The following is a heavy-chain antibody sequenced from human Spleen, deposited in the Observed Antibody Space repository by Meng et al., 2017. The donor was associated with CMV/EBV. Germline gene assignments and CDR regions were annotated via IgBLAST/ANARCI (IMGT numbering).Heavy chain of an antibody. CDR1: EGSLSYT. J-gene: IGHJ6*02. CDR3: ASLPSPEGYEYGFDV. V-gene: IGHV1-69*02. Sequence: SVKVSCKASEGSLSYTISWVRQAPGQGLQWLGRIVPFLGLTDSAEKFQGRLTFLTDESTSTAYMELSSLRSEDTAVYYCASLPSPEGYEYGFDVWGQGTTVTVSS. CDR2: IVPFLGLT.